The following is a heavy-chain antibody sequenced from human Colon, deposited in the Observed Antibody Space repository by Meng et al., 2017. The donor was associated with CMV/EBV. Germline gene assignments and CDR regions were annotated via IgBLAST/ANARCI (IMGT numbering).Heavy chain of an antibody. D-gene: IGHD2-15*01. Sequence: TFSNYGLSWGRKAPGQGLEWVGGMITGLSRTKSAESFQDRVTITADTSTSTNYMKMTRLKSEDTAVYYCVTRGDCSNSSCFPYYFDLWGQGTLVTVSS. CDR1: TFSNYG. J-gene: IGHJ4*01. V-gene: IGHV1-69*06. CDR2: MITGLSRT. CDR3: VTRGDCSNSSCFPYYFDL.